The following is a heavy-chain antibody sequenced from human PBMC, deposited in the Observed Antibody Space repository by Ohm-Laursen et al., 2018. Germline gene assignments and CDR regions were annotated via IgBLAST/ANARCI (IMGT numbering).Heavy chain of an antibody. D-gene: IGHD3-22*01. CDR1: GGSFSGYY. CDR3: ARLTNDSSGYSFDY. V-gene: IGHV4-34*01. Sequence: TLSLTCAVYGGSFSGYYWSWIRQPPGKGLEWIGEINHSGSTNYNPSLKSRVTISVDTSKNQFSLKLSSVTAADTAVYYCARLTNDSSGYSFDYWGQGTLVTVSS. J-gene: IGHJ4*02. CDR2: INHSGST.